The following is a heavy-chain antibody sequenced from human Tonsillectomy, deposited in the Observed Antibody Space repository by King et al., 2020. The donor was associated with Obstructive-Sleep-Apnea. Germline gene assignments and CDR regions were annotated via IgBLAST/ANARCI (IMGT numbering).Heavy chain of an antibody. D-gene: IGHD1-26*01. CDR3: AHRLGRTYYFAY. V-gene: IGHV2-5*02. CDR2: IYWDDDK. CDR1: GFSLSTSGVG. J-gene: IGHJ4*02. Sequence: ITLKESGPTLVKPTQTLTLTCTFSGFSLSTSGVGVGWIRQPPGKALEWLALIYWDDDKRYRPSLKSRLTITKDTSKNQVVLTMTSMDPVDTATYYCAHRLGRTYYFAYWGQGTLVTVSS.